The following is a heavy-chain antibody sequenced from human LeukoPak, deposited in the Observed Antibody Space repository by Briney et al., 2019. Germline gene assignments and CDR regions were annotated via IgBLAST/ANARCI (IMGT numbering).Heavy chain of an antibody. CDR3: AREAGGYCSGGSCSRREAFDI. D-gene: IGHD2-15*01. V-gene: IGHV3-20*04. Sequence: GGSLRLSCAASGFTFDDYGMSWVRQAPGKGPEWVSGINWNGGSTGYADSVKGRFTISRDNAKNSLYLQMNSLRAEDTALYYCAREAGGYCSGGSCSRREAFDIWGQGTMVTVSS. CDR1: GFTFDDYG. CDR2: INWNGGST. J-gene: IGHJ3*02.